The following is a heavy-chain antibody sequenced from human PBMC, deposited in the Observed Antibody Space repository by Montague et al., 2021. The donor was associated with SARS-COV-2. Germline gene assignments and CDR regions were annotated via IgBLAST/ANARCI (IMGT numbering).Heavy chain of an antibody. CDR2: NYYSGST. CDR3: ARNSLGYCSNTSCYVV. CDR1: GGSISSSSYY. D-gene: IGHD2-2*01. V-gene: IGHV4-39*01. J-gene: IGHJ4*02. Sequence: SETLSLTCTVSGGSISSSSYYWGWLRQPPGKGLEWIGSNYYSGSTYYSPSLKSRVTISVDTSKNQFSLKLSSVTAADTAGYYCARNSLGYCSNTSCYVVWGQGTLVTVSS.